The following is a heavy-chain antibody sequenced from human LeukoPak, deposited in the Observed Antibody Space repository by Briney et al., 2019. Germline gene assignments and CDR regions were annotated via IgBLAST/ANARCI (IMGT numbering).Heavy chain of an antibody. CDR1: GYTFTSYD. CDR3: ARARVAAAGSVVWFDP. V-gene: IGHV1-8*01. CDR2: MNPNSGNT. Sequence: GTSVKVSCKASGYTFTSYDINWVRQAPGQGLEWMGWMNPNSGNTGYAQKFQGRVTMTRNTSISTAYMELSSLRSEDTAVYYCARARVAAAGSVVWFDPWGQGTLVTVSS. J-gene: IGHJ5*02. D-gene: IGHD6-13*01.